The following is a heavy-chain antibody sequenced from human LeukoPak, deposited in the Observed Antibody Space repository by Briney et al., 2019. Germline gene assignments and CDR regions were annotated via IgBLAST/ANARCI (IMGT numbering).Heavy chain of an antibody. J-gene: IGHJ4*02. V-gene: IGHV3-33*01. D-gene: IGHD3-16*01. CDR3: ARAVGPYDY. CDR2: IWPDGSYK. Sequence: GRSLRLSCATSGFTFSTYGIHWVRQAPGKGLEWVAAIWPDGSYKYYADSVKGRFTISRDNSKNTVYLQMNTLRDEDTAVYYCARAVGPYDYWGQGTLVTVSS. CDR1: GFTFSTYG.